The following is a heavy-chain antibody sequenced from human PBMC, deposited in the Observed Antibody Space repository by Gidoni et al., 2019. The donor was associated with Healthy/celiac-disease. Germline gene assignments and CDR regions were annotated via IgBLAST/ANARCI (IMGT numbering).Heavy chain of an antibody. Sequence: QVQLQESGPGLVKPSETLSLTCNVSAGSISSYYWSWIRQPPGKGLEWIGYIYYSGSTNYNPSLKSRVTISVDTSKNQFSLKLSSVTAADTAVYYCARGYSYAVDYWGQGTLVTVSS. J-gene: IGHJ4*02. V-gene: IGHV4-59*01. CDR2: IYYSGST. D-gene: IGHD5-18*01. CDR3: ARGYSYAVDY. CDR1: AGSISSYY.